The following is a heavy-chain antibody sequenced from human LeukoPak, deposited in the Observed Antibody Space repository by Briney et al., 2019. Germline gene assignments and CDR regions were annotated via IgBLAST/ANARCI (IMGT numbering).Heavy chain of an antibody. J-gene: IGHJ4*02. CDR2: IYYSGST. CDR1: GGSISSGGYY. D-gene: IGHD5-12*01. V-gene: IGHV4-31*03. CDR3: ARAGSGYEYYFDY. Sequence: SQTLSPTCTVSGGSISSGGYYWSWIRQHPGKGLEWIGYIYYSGSTYYNPSLKSRVTISVDTSKNQFSLKLSSVTAADTAVYYCARAGSGYEYYFDYWGQGTLVTVSS.